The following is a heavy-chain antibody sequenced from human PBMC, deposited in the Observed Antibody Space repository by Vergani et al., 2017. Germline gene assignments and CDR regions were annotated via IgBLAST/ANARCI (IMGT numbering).Heavy chain of an antibody. J-gene: IGHJ4*02. CDR3: ARDAVSSGWLRYFDY. CDR1: GFTVSRNY. Sequence: EVQLVESGGGLVQPGGSLRLSCAASGFTVSRNYMSWVRQAPGKVLEWVSVIYSGGSTYYADSVKGRFTISRDNSKNTLYLQMNSLRAEDTAVYYCARDAVSSGWLRYFDYWGQGTLVTVSS. D-gene: IGHD6-19*01. CDR2: IYSGGST. V-gene: IGHV3-66*02.